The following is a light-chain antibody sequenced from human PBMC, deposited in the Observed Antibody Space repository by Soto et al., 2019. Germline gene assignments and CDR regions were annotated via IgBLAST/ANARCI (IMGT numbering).Light chain of an antibody. CDR3: QSYDSSPV. J-gene: IGLJ3*02. CDR2: GNS. CDR1: SSNIGAGYD. Sequence: QSVLTQPPSVSGAPGQRVTISCTWSSSNIGAGYDVHWYQQLPGTAPKLLIYGNSNRPSGVPDRFSGSKSGTSASLAIPGLQAEDEADYYCQSYDSSPVFGGGTKLTVL. V-gene: IGLV1-40*01.